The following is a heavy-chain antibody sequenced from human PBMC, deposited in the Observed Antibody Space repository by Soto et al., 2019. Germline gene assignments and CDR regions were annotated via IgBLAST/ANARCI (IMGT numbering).Heavy chain of an antibody. D-gene: IGHD3-3*01. CDR2: IKSETDGGTA. CDR3: AKDYEKLMFGVVMVSNWAFDP. V-gene: IGHV3-15*07. CDR1: GFTFKNVW. J-gene: IGHJ5*02. Sequence: GGSLRLSCAASGFTFKNVWMNWVRQAPGKGLEWVGRIKSETDGGTADYASPVQGRFTISRDDSTDTLYLQMNSLKTEDTAVYYCAKDYEKLMFGVVMVSNWAFDPWGQGTLVTVSS.